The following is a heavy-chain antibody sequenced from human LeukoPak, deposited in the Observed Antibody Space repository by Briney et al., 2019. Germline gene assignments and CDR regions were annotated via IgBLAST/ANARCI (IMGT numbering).Heavy chain of an antibody. D-gene: IGHD3-22*01. CDR2: IIPIFGTA. V-gene: IGHV1-69*13. CDR3: ARSYDSSGPYDGYGMDV. CDR1: GGTFSSYA. Sequence: ASVTVSCTASGGTFSSYAISWVRQAPGQGLEWMGGIIPIFGTANYAQKFQGRVTITADESTSTAYMELSSLRSEDTAVYYCARSYDSSGPYDGYGMDVWGQGTTVTVSS. J-gene: IGHJ6*02.